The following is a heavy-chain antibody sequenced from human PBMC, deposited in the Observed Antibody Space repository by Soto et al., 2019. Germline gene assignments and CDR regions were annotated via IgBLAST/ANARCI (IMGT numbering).Heavy chain of an antibody. D-gene: IGHD3-9*01. J-gene: IGHJ4*02. CDR3: AKDPGLRYFDWLLPDY. CDR1: GFTFSSYG. CDR2: ISYDGSNK. Sequence: QVQLVESGGGVVQPRRSLRLSCAASGFTFSSYGMHWVRQAPGKGLEWVAVISYDGSNKYYADSVKGRFTISRDNSKNTLYLQMNSLRAEDTAVYYCAKDPGLRYFDWLLPDYWGQGTLVTVSS. V-gene: IGHV3-30*18.